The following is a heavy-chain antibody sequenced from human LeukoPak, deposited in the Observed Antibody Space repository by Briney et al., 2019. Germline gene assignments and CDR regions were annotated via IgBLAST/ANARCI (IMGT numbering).Heavy chain of an antibody. V-gene: IGHV3-21*01. D-gene: IGHD3-22*01. J-gene: IGHJ4*02. CDR3: ATSGPYYYDSSGYPDY. CDR2: ISSSSSYI. Sequence: PGGSPRLSCAASGFTFSSYSMNWVRQAPGKGLEWVSSISSSSSYIYYADSVKGRFTISRDNAKNSLYLQMNSLRAEDTAVYYCATSGPYYYDSSGYPDYWGQGTLVTVSS. CDR1: GFTFSSYS.